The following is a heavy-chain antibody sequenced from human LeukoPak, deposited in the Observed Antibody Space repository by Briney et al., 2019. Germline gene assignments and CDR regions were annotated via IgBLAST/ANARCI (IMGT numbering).Heavy chain of an antibody. D-gene: IGHD4-23*01. CDR2: IYYSGST. CDR1: GGSISSGGYY. V-gene: IGHV4-31*03. Sequence: SETLSLTCTVSGGSISSGGYYWSWIRQRPGKGLEWIGYIYYSGSTYYNPSLKSRVTISVDTSKNQFSLKLSSVTAADTAVYYCAREVSGGNSDWFDPWGQGTLVTVSS. J-gene: IGHJ5*02. CDR3: AREVSGGNSDWFDP.